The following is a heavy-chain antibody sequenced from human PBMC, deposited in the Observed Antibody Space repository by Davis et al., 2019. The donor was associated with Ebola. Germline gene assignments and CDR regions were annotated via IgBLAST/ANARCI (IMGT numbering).Heavy chain of an antibody. J-gene: IGHJ5*02. Sequence: ASVKVSCKASGYTFTSYDINWVRQATGQGLEWMGWMNPNSGNTGYAQKFQGRVTMTRDTSTSTVYMELSSLRSEDTAVYYCARDFIVVVPAAHGTDGWFDPWGQGTLVTVSS. V-gene: IGHV1-8*01. CDR2: MNPNSGNT. CDR1: GYTFTSYD. CDR3: ARDFIVVVPAAHGTDGWFDP. D-gene: IGHD2-2*01.